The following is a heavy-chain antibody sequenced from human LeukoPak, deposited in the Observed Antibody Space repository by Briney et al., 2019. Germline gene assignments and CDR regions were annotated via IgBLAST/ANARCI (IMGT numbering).Heavy chain of an antibody. CDR2: MNPNSGNT. D-gene: IGHD2-15*01. V-gene: IGHV1-8*02. CDR1: GYTFTGYY. J-gene: IGHJ5*02. Sequence: ASVKVSCKASGYTFTGYYMHWVRQAPGQGLEWMGWMNPNSGNTGYAQKFQGRVTMTRNTSISTAYMELSSLRSEDTAVYYCARGPTNPIVVVQLWFDPWGQGTLVTVSS. CDR3: ARGPTNPIVVVQLWFDP.